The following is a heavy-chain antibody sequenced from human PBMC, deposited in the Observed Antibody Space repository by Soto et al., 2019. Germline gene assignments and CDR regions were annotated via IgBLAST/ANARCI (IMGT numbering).Heavy chain of an antibody. Sequence: ASVKVSCKASGYTFTSYAMHWVRQAPGQRLEWMGWINAGNGNTKYSQKFQGRVTITRDTSASTAYMELSSLRSEDTAVYYCARVGVTTEPNWFDPWGQGTLVTVSS. CDR3: ARVGVTTEPNWFDP. D-gene: IGHD4-4*01. J-gene: IGHJ5*02. V-gene: IGHV1-3*01. CDR1: GYTFTSYA. CDR2: INAGNGNT.